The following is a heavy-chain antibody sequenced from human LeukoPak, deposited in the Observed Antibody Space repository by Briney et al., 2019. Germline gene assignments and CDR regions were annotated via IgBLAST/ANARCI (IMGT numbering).Heavy chain of an antibody. J-gene: IGHJ4*02. CDR2: IKEDGTET. V-gene: IGHV3-7*01. Sequence: GGSLRLSCAASGFMFSSNWMSWVRLAPGKGLEWVANIKEDGTETYYVDSVKGRFTISRDNAKNSLYLQMNSLRAEDTAVYYCARAGYSYGYRYYFDYWGQGTLVTVSS. D-gene: IGHD5-18*01. CDR3: ARAGYSYGYRYYFDY. CDR1: GFMFSSNW.